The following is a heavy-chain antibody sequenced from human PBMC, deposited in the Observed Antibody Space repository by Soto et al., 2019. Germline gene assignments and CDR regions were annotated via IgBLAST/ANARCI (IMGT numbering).Heavy chain of an antibody. CDR2: ISSGGGGT. V-gene: IGHV3-23*01. J-gene: IGHJ4*02. CDR3: AKEPVH. Sequence: EVQLLESGGGLVQPGGSLRLSCATSGFTFSSYALNWVRQAPGKGLEWVSAISSGGGGTYYADSVKGRFTISRDKSNSTLYLQMTSLRAEDTAVYYCAKEPVHWGQGILVIVSS. CDR1: GFTFSSYA.